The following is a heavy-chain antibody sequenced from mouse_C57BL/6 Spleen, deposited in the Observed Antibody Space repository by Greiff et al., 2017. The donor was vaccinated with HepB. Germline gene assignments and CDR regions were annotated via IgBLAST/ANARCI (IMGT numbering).Heavy chain of an antibody. V-gene: IGHV6-3*01. D-gene: IGHD1-1*01. CDR2: IRLKSDNYAT. J-gene: IGHJ1*03. Sequence: DVKLVESGGGLVQPGGSMKLSCVASGFTFSNYWMNWVRQSPEKGLEWVAQIRLKSDNYATHYAESVKGRFTISRDDSKSSVYLQMNNLRAEDTGIYYCTGGSQLRFFDVWGTGTTVTVSS. CDR3: TGGSQLRFFDV. CDR1: GFTFSNYW.